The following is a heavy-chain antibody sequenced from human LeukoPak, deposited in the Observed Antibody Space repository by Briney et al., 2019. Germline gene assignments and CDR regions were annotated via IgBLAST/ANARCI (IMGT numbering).Heavy chain of an antibody. CDR2: ISAYNGNT. CDR3: ARNTFIVVVPAAIENWFDP. V-gene: IGHV1-18*01. CDR1: GGTFSSYA. Sequence: ASVKVSCKASGGTFSSYAISWVRQAPGQGLEWMGWISAYNGNTNYAQKLQGRVTMTTDTSTSTAYMELRSLRSDDTAVYYCARNTFIVVVPAAIENWFDPWGQGTLVTVSS. D-gene: IGHD2-2*01. J-gene: IGHJ5*02.